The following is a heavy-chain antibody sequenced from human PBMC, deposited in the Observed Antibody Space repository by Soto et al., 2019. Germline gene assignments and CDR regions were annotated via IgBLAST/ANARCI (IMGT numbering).Heavy chain of an antibody. Sequence: QVQLVQSGAEVKAPGSSVKVSCKVSGGTFTTYTISWGRQAPGQGLEWMVRSIPIFGLTNPAQKFRDRVTITEDKSTETAFMEIRSLRSEDTALYFCISDVNTGVVYFDYWGQGTLVTASS. CDR1: GGTFTTYT. D-gene: IGHD2-21*01. V-gene: IGHV1-69*02. J-gene: IGHJ4*02. CDR3: ISDVNTGVVYFDY. CDR2: SIPIFGLT.